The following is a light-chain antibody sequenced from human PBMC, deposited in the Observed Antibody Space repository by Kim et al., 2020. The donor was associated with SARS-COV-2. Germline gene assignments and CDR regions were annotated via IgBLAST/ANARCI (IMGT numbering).Light chain of an antibody. CDR1: NSNIAVNA. CDR3: ATWDDSLDAWV. V-gene: IGLV1-44*01. J-gene: IGLJ3*02. CDR2: RDN. Sequence: ELTQPPSASGTPGQRVTISCSGSNSNIAVNAVHWYQQLPGTAPKLLIYRDNQWPSGVPDRFSASKSGTSASLALSGLLSEDEADYYCATWDDSLDAWVFGGGTQLTVL.